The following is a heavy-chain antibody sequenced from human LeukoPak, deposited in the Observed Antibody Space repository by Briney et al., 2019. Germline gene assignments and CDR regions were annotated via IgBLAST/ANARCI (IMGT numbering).Heavy chain of an antibody. CDR2: IYYSGST. D-gene: IGHD3-10*01. Sequence: SETLSLTCSVSGGSISSYYWSWIRQPPGKGLEWIGSIYYSGSTNDNPSLRSRVTISVDTSKNQFSLKLSSVTAADTAVYYCARSGVGPPVTEPFDYWGQGTLVIVFS. CDR3: ARSGVGPPVTEPFDY. J-gene: IGHJ4*02. V-gene: IGHV4-59*01. CDR1: GGSISSYY.